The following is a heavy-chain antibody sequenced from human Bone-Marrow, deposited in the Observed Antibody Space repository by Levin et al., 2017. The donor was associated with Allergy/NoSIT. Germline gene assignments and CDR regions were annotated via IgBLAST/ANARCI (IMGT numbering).Heavy chain of an antibody. D-gene: IGHD6-6*01. CDR1: GFTFSDFY. J-gene: IGHJ6*02. CDR2: ISYSVETK. Sequence: GGSLRLSCTASGFTFSDFYMTWIRQAPGKGLEWISYISYSVETKFHADSVRGRFTISRDNAKNSLYLHMNSLRAEDTAVYYCARDLGSGSSSTCMDVWGPGTTVSVSS. CDR3: ARDLGSGSSSTCMDV. V-gene: IGHV3-11*01.